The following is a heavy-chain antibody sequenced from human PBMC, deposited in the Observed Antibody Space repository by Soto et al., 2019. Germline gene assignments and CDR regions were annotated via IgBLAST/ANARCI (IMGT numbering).Heavy chain of an antibody. CDR2: ISAFNGNT. D-gene: IGHD3-16*01. V-gene: IGHV1-18*01. J-gene: IGHJ6*02. CDR1: GYTFSSYG. CDR3: ARGGDYYYGLDV. Sequence: QVHLVQSGGEVKKPGASVKVSCTASGYTFSSYGISWVRQAPGQGLEWMGWISAFNGNTNSVLRLQGRVALTTDASTSTAYMELRSLRSDDTAVYYCARGGDYYYGLDVWGQGTTVTVSS.